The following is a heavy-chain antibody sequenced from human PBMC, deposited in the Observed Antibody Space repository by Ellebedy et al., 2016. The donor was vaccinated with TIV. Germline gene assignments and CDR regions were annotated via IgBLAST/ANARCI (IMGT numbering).Heavy chain of an antibody. Sequence: GESLKISCAASGFTFSSYGMHWVRQAPGKGLEWVANIKQDGSEKYYVDSVKGRFTISRDNAKNSLYLQMNSLRAKDTAVYYCARDRSVSSIAARPQAFDIWGQGTMVTVSS. CDR1: GFTFSSYG. CDR2: IKQDGSEK. V-gene: IGHV3-7*01. D-gene: IGHD6-6*01. CDR3: ARDRSVSSIAARPQAFDI. J-gene: IGHJ3*02.